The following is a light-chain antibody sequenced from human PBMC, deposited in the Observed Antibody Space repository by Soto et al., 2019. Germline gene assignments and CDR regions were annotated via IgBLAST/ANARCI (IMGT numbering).Light chain of an antibody. CDR2: AAS. CDR1: ESISTF. CDR3: QQYSGLST. J-gene: IGKJ1*01. Sequence: DIQMTQSPSALSASVGYRFTMTCRASESISTFLNWYQQKAGKAPNLLIYAASTLERGVPSSFSGSGSGTEFTLTISSLQPDDFAMYYCQQYSGLSTFGQGTKVDI. V-gene: IGKV1-5*03.